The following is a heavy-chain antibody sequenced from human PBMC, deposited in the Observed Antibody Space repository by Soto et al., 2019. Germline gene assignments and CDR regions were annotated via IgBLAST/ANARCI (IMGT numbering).Heavy chain of an antibody. J-gene: IGHJ4*02. Sequence: KPSETLSLTRTVSSGTINSNYCSWIRPPPGKGPEWIGYLYYAGSFTYNPSLKSRVTISLNTSKNEVSLPLTSVTAADTAVYYCARIGGYYQALDSWGQGTLVTLSS. CDR1: SGTINSNY. D-gene: IGHD3-22*01. CDR2: LYYAGSF. CDR3: ARIGGYYQALDS. V-gene: IGHV4-59*08.